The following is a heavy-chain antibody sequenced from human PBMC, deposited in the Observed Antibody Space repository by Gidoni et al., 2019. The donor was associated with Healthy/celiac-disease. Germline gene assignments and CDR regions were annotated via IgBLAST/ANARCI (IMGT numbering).Heavy chain of an antibody. J-gene: IGHJ4*02. CDR2: IFSNAEK. D-gene: IGHD3-10*01. CDR1: GFSLSNARMG. Sequence: QVTLKESGPVLVKPTETLTLTCTVSGFSLSNARMGVSWIRQPPGKALEWLAHIFSNAEKSYSTSLKSRLTISKDTSKSQVVLTMTNMDPVDTATYYCARISYYYGSGSYCPEFDYWGQGTLVTVSS. CDR3: ARISYYYGSGSYCPEFDY. V-gene: IGHV2-26*01.